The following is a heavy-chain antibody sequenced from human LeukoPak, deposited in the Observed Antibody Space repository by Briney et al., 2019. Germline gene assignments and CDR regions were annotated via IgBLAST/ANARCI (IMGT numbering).Heavy chain of an antibody. CDR3: ARDLFSMVPFDY. D-gene: IGHD2-21*01. V-gene: IGHV1-46*01. CDR1: GYTFTSYY. Sequence: ASVKVSCKASGYTFTSYYMHWGRQAPGQGLEWMGIINPSGGSTSYAQKFQGRVTMTRDTSTSTVYMELSSLRSEDTAVYYCARDLFSMVPFDYWGQGTLVTVSS. J-gene: IGHJ4*02. CDR2: INPSGGST.